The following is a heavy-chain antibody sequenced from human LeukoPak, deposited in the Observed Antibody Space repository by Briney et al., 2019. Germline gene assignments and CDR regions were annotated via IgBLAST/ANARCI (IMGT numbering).Heavy chain of an antibody. CDR2: IRYDGNNQ. CDR1: GFTFSSNG. V-gene: IGHV3-30*02. J-gene: IGHJ4*02. D-gene: IGHD5-18*01. Sequence: GGSLRLSCAASGFTFSSNGMHWVRQAPGKGLEWVAFIRYDGNNQYYADYVEGRFTISRDNSKNPLYLQMNSLRAEDTAVYYCTKEEQQLWFFDYWGQGTLVTVSS. CDR3: TKEEQQLWFFDY.